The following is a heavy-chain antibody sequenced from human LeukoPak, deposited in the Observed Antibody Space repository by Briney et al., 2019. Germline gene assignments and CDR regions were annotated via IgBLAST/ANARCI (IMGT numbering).Heavy chain of an antibody. J-gene: IGHJ4*02. V-gene: IGHV4-30-4*08. CDR2: IYYSGST. D-gene: IGHD1-14*01. Sequence: SETLSLTCTVSGGSISSGDYYWSWIRQPPGKGLEWIGYIYYSGSTYYNPSLKSRVTISVDTSKNQFSLKLRSVTAADTAVYYCARAEWAAVDYWAQGTLVTVSS. CDR3: ARAEWAAVDY. CDR1: GGSISSGDYY.